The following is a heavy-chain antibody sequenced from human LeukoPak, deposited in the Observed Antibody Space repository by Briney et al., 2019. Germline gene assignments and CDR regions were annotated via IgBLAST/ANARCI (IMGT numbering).Heavy chain of an antibody. CDR2: IWYDGSNK. D-gene: IGHD2-2*01. Sequence: GGSLRLSCAASGFTFSSYGMHWVRQAPGKGLEWVAVIWYDGSNKYYADSVKGRFTISRDNSKNTLYLQMNSLRAEDTAVYYCARDGKHCSSTSCYGYGYYGMDVWGQGTTVTVSS. CDR1: GFTFSSYG. V-gene: IGHV3-33*01. CDR3: ARDGKHCSSTSCYGYGYYGMDV. J-gene: IGHJ6*02.